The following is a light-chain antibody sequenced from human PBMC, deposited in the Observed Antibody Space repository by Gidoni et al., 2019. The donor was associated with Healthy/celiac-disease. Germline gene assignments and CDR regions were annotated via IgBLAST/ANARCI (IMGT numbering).Light chain of an antibody. Sequence: NQLTQSPSSLSASVGDRVTITCRASQGISRYLGWYQQKPGKAPKHLIHTASTLQSGVPSRFSGSGSETDFTLTVSSLQPEDFATYYCQQLHSYPLTFGGGTKVEIK. CDR3: QQLHSYPLT. CDR1: QGISRY. CDR2: TAS. V-gene: IGKV1-9*01. J-gene: IGKJ4*01.